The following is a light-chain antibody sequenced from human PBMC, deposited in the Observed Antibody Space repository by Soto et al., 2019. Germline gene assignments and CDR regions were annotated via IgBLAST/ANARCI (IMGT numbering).Light chain of an antibody. CDR2: ATS. Sequence: DIQMTQSPSAMSASLGDRVTITCRASQDIRNSLVWFQQKPGKVPKRLIHATSTLQSGVPSRFSGSGSGTAFTLTISSLQPEDFATYYCLQNNSYPLTFGGGTKVEIK. CDR1: QDIRNS. CDR3: LQNNSYPLT. V-gene: IGKV1-17*03. J-gene: IGKJ4*01.